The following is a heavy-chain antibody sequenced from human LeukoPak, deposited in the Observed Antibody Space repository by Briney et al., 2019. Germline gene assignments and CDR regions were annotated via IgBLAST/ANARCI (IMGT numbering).Heavy chain of an antibody. Sequence: PSETLSLTCTVSGGSISSSSYYWGWIRQPPGKGLEWIGSIYYSGSTYYNPSLNSRVTISVDTSKNQFSLRLASVTAADTAVYYCARIVLVPALRFSRWFDPWGQGTLVTVSS. CDR2: IYYSGST. V-gene: IGHV4-39*01. CDR1: GGSISSSSYY. D-gene: IGHD2-15*01. CDR3: ARIVLVPALRFSRWFDP. J-gene: IGHJ5*02.